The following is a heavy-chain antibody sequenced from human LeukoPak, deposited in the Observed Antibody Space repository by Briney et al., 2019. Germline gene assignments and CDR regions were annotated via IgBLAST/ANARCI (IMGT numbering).Heavy chain of an antibody. CDR1: GYTFTGYY. D-gene: IGHD5-12*01. CDR2: INPNSGGT. Sequence: GASVKVSCKASGYTFTGYYMHWVRQAPGQGLEWMGWINPNSGGTNYAQKFQGRVTMTRDTSISTAYMELSRLRSDDTAVYYCAREVATIPHYYYMDVWGKGTTVTVSS. J-gene: IGHJ6*03. V-gene: IGHV1-2*02. CDR3: AREVATIPHYYYMDV.